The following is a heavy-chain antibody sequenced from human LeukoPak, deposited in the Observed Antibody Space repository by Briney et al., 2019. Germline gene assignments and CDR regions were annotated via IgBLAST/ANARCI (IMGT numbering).Heavy chain of an antibody. D-gene: IGHD3-22*01. V-gene: IGHV4-39*01. CDR3: ARLTFHYDGSGYYFDY. Sequence: PSEXLSLTCTVSGGSISSSSYYWGWIRQPPGTGLEWLGSLHYGGSTYYNPSLKSRVTISVDTSKKQISLKQNSVTAADTAVYYCARLTFHYDGSGYYFDYWGQGTLVTVSS. CDR1: GGSISSSSYY. J-gene: IGHJ4*02. CDR2: LHYGGST.